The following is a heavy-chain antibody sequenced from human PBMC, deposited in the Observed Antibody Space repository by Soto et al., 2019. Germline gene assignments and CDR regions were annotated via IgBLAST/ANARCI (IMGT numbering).Heavy chain of an antibody. CDR3: ARKGKYSSSSPHYYYGMDV. CDR2: IIPIFGTA. J-gene: IGHJ6*02. V-gene: IGHV1-69*13. CDR1: GGTFSSYA. Sequence: SVKVSCKASGGTFSSYAISWVRQAPGQGLEWMGGIIPIFGTANYAQKFQGRVTITADESTSTAYMELSSLRSEDTAVYYCARKGKYSSSSPHYYYGMDVWGQGTTVTVSS. D-gene: IGHD6-6*01.